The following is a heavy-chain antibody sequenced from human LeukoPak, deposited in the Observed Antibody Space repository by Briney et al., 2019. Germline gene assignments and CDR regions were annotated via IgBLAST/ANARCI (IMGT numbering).Heavy chain of an antibody. CDR2: ISSNGGST. V-gene: IGHV3-64D*06. CDR1: GFTFSSYA. D-gene: IGHD2-21*02. CDR3: VKGIVVVTARAFDY. J-gene: IGHJ4*02. Sequence: GRSLRLSCSASGFTFSSYAVHWVRQAPGKGLEYVSAISSNGGSTYYADSVKGRFTISRDNSKNTLYLQMSSLRPEDTAVYYCVKGIVVVTARAFDYWGQGTLVTVSS.